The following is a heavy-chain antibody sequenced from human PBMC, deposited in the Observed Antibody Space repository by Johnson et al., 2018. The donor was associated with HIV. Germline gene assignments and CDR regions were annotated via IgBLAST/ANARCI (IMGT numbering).Heavy chain of an antibody. D-gene: IGHD3-10*01. J-gene: IGHJ1*01. V-gene: IGHV3-30*03. CDR1: GFTFSSYG. CDR2: ITFEGSDK. CDR3: RGLLGLRWAM. Sequence: QVQLVESGGGVVQPGTSLRLSCAASGFTFSSYGIHWVRQAPGKGLEWVAVITFEGSDKYYADSVKGRVTISGDTPNNTRHLQLSSQRVDETALDFSRGLLGLRWAMWG.